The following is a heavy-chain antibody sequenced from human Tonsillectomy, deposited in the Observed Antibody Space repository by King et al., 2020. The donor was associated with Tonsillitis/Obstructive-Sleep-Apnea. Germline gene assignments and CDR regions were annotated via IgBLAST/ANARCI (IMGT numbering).Heavy chain of an antibody. CDR3: ASMDPTYYDFWSGNSNFGY. CDR2: IYYSGST. CDR1: GGSISSYY. Sequence: VQLQESGPGLVKPSETLSLTCTVSGGSISSYYWSWIRQPPGKGLEWIGYIYYSGSTNYNPSLKSRVTISVDTSKNQFSLKLSSVTAADTAVYYCASMDPTYYDFWSGNSNFGYWGQGTLVTVSS. J-gene: IGHJ4*02. D-gene: IGHD3-3*01. V-gene: IGHV4-59*08.